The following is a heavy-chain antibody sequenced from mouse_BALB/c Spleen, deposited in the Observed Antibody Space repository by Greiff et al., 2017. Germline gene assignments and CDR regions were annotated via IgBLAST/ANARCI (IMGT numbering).Heavy chain of an antibody. J-gene: IGHJ4*01. Sequence: EVQGVESGGGLVKPGGSLKLSCAASGFTFSSYAMSWVRQTPEKRLEWVATISSGGSYTYYPDSVKGRFTISRDNAKNTLYLQMSSLRSEDTAMYYCARHYGNYAYYYAMDYWGQGTSVTVSS. D-gene: IGHD2-1*01. CDR1: GFTFSSYA. CDR2: ISSGGSYT. CDR3: ARHYGNYAYYYAMDY. V-gene: IGHV5-9-3*01.